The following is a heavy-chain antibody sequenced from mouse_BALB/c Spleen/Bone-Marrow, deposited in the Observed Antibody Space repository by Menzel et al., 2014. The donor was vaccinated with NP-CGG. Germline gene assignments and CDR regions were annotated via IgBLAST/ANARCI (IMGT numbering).Heavy chain of an antibody. CDR2: IDPETGGT. J-gene: IGHJ3*01. CDR1: GYTFTDYE. CDR3: TIVLFAY. V-gene: IGHV1-15*01. Sequence: VQLQQSGAELVRPGASVTLSCKASGYTFTDYEMHWVKQTPVHGLGWIGAIDPETGGTAYNQKFKGKATLTADKSSSTAYMELRSLTSEDSAVYYCTIVLFAYWGQGTLVTVSA.